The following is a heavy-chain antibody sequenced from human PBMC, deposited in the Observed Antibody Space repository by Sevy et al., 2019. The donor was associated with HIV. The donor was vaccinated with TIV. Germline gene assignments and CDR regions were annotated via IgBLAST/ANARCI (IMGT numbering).Heavy chain of an antibody. CDR3: ARAGLYYDSSGYYSSDY. CDR2: ISNSGTTI. CDR1: GFTFSSYE. Sequence: GGSLRLSCAASGFTFSSYEMSWVRQAPGKGLEWVSYISNSGTTIYYSDSVKGRFTISRDNSKNTLYLQMNSLRTEDTAVYYCARAGLYYDSSGYYSSDYWGQGTLVTVSS. V-gene: IGHV3-48*03. J-gene: IGHJ4*02. D-gene: IGHD3-22*01.